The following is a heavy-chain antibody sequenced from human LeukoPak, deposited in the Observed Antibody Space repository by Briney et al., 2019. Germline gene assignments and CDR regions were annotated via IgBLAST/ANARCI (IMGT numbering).Heavy chain of an antibody. CDR3: ARLSVGVGEPLYYYYYYMDV. J-gene: IGHJ6*03. V-gene: IGHV4-39*01. D-gene: IGHD3-10*01. Sequence: SETLSLTCTVSGGSISSSSYYWGWIRQPPGKGLEWIGSIYYSGSTYYNPSLKSRVTISVDTSKNQFSLKLSSVTAADTAVYYCARLSVGVGEPLYYYYYYMDVWGKGTTVTISS. CDR2: IYYSGST. CDR1: GGSISSSSYY.